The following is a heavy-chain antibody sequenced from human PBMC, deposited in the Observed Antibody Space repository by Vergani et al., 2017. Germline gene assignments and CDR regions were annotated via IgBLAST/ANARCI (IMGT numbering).Heavy chain of an antibody. CDR2: INPNSGGT. CDR1: GYTFTGYY. Sequence: QVQLVQSGAEVKKLGASVKVSCKASGYTFTGYYMHWVRQAPGQGLEWMGWINPNSGGTNYAQKFQGWVTMTRDTAISTAYMELSRLRSDDTAVYYCAGDPGPGYCSGGSCYHFDYWGQGTLVTVSS. V-gene: IGHV1-2*04. CDR3: AGDPGPGYCSGGSCYHFDY. D-gene: IGHD2-15*01. J-gene: IGHJ4*02.